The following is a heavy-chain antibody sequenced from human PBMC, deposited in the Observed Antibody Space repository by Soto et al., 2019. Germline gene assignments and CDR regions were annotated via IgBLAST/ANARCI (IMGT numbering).Heavy chain of an antibody. CDR3: ARDQADYGDYETDYWYFDL. D-gene: IGHD4-17*01. CDR2: INSDGSST. V-gene: IGHV3-74*01. Sequence: EVQLVESGGGLVQPGGSLRLSCAASGFTFSSYWMHWVRQAPGKGLVWVSRINSDGSSTSYADSVKGRLTISRDNAKNTLYLQMNSLRAEDTAVYYCARDQADYGDYETDYWYFDLWGRGTLVTVSS. J-gene: IGHJ2*01. CDR1: GFTFSSYW.